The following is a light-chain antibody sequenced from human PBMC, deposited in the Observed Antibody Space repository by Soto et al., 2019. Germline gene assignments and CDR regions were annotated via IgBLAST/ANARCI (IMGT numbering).Light chain of an antibody. CDR1: QSVASN. J-gene: IGKJ1*01. V-gene: IGKV3-15*01. CDR2: DAS. Sequence: EIVMTQSPASLSVSPGESVTLSCRASQSVASNLAWYQQKPGQAPRLLFYDASTRATGIPARFSGSGSGTDFTLTISRLEPEDFAVYYCQQYGSSPGTFGQGTKVDIK. CDR3: QQYGSSPGT.